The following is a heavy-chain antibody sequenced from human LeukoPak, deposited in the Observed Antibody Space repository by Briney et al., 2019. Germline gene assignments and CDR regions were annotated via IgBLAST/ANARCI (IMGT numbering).Heavy chain of an antibody. CDR2: INPNSGGT. CDR3: ARDPPYSSGWYETDY. D-gene: IGHD6-19*01. Sequence: ASVKVSCKASGYTFTGYYMHWVRQAPGQGLEWMGWINPNSGGTNYAQKLQGRVTMTTDTSTSTAYMELRSLRSDDTAVYYCARDPPYSSGWYETDYWGQGTLVTVSS. CDR1: GYTFTGYY. V-gene: IGHV1-2*02. J-gene: IGHJ4*02.